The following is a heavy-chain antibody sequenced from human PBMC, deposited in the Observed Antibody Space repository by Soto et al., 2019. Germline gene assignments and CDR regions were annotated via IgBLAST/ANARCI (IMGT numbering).Heavy chain of an antibody. CDR1: GGTFTTYD. Sequence: QVQLVQSGAEVRKPGSSLKVSCKASGGTFTTYDISWVRHAPGQGLEWMGGIIPLFDATKYAQKCQGRVTITADKSTGTAYMELSSLRSEDTAMYYCARDRSSSWYNGTFYFDSWGQGTLVTVAS. V-gene: IGHV1-69*06. CDR2: IIPLFDAT. D-gene: IGHD6-19*01. J-gene: IGHJ4*02. CDR3: ARDRSSSWYNGTFYFDS.